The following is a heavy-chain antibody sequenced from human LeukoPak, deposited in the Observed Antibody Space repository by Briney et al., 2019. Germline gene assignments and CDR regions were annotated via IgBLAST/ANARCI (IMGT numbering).Heavy chain of an antibody. D-gene: IGHD1-1*01. J-gene: IGHJ6*03. CDR3: ARDRLLEDRDYSSYYYMDV. CDR2: IYYSGST. Sequence: SETLSLTCTVSGGSISSYYWSWIRQPPGKGLEWIGYIYYSGSTNYNPSLKSRVTISVDTSKNQFSLKLSSVTAADTAVYYCARDRLLEDRDYSSYYYMDVWGKGTTVTVSS. V-gene: IGHV4-59*01. CDR1: GGSISSYY.